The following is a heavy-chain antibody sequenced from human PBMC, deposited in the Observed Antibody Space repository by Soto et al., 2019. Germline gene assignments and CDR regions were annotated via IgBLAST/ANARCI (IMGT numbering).Heavy chain of an antibody. CDR2: ISWNSGSI. Sequence: DVQLVESGGGLVQPGRSLRLSCAASGFTFDDYAMHWVRQAPGKGLEWVSGISWNSGSIGYADSVKGRFTISRDNAKNSLYLQMNSLRAEDTALYYCAKAGESPFDYWGQGTLVTVSS. CDR3: AKAGESPFDY. V-gene: IGHV3-9*01. J-gene: IGHJ4*02. CDR1: GFTFDDYA. D-gene: IGHD7-27*01.